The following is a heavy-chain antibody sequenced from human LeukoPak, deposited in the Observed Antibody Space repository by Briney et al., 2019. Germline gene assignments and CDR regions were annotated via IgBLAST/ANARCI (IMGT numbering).Heavy chain of an antibody. J-gene: IGHJ4*02. CDR1: GFTFSSYS. V-gene: IGHV3-33*08. CDR2: IWYDRSNK. D-gene: IGHD5-12*01. Sequence: GGSLRLSCAASGFTFSSYSMNWVRQAPGKGLEWVAVIWYDRSNKYYADSVKGRFTISRDNSKNTLYLQMNSLRAEDTAVYYCARDRDVDIVATGYFDYWGQGTLVTVSS. CDR3: ARDRDVDIVATGYFDY.